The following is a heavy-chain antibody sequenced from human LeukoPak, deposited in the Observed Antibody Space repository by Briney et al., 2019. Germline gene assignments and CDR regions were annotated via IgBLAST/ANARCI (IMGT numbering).Heavy chain of an antibody. D-gene: IGHD2/OR15-2a*01. CDR1: GGSISSDS. CDR2: IYYSGST. J-gene: IGHJ3*02. Sequence: SETLSLTCTVSGGSISSDSGSCIRRPPGKGLEWIGYIYYSGSTNYNTSLKSRVTISVDTSKNQFSLKLSYVTAADTAVYYCARAQYYSRAFDIWGQGTMVTVSS. CDR3: ARAQYYSRAFDI. V-gene: IGHV4-59*01.